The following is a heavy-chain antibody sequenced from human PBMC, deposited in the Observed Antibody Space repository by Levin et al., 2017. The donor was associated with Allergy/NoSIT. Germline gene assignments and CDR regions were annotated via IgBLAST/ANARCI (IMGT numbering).Heavy chain of an antibody. CDR3: ATSRTFDY. Sequence: LSLTCAASGFAFSSYWMNWVRPAPGKGLEWVANIKQDGSEKYYVDSVKGRFTISRDNAKTSLYLQMNSLRAEDTAVYYCATSRTFDYWGQGTQVTVSS. J-gene: IGHJ4*02. CDR2: IKQDGSEK. CDR1: GFAFSSYW. V-gene: IGHV3-7*01.